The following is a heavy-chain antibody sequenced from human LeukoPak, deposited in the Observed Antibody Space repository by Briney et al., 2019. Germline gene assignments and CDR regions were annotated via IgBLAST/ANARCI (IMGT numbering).Heavy chain of an antibody. V-gene: IGHV4-59*01. J-gene: IGHJ4*02. CDR1: GGSISSYY. CDR3: ARVYDSSGHFDY. Sequence: SETLSLTCTVSGGSISSYYWSWIRQPPGKGLVWIGYIYYSGSTNYNPSLKSRVTISVDTSKNQFSLKLSSVTAADTAVYYCARVYDSSGHFDYWGQGTLVTVSS. D-gene: IGHD3-22*01. CDR2: IYYSGST.